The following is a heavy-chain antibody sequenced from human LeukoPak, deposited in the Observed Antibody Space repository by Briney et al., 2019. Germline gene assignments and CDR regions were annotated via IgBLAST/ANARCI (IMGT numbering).Heavy chain of an antibody. Sequence: PGGSLRLSCAASGFTFSSYWMSWVRQAPGKGLEWVANIKQDGSEKYYVDSVKGRFTISRDNAENSLYLQMNSLRAEDTAVYYCAREEYSGYDYDRYWGQGTLVTVSS. V-gene: IGHV3-7*01. CDR1: GFTFSSYW. CDR2: IKQDGSEK. J-gene: IGHJ4*02. D-gene: IGHD5-12*01. CDR3: AREEYSGYDYDRY.